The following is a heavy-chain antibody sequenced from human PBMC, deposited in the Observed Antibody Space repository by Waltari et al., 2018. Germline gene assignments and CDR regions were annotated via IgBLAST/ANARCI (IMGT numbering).Heavy chain of an antibody. CDR3: ARDWEGDRPNFDY. D-gene: IGHD1-26*01. CDR2: IKQDGSDT. Sequence: EVQLVESGGGLVQPGGSLRLSCVASGFTFNTFRMSWVCQAPGKGLGGVTDIKQDGSDTYYADSVKGRFTVSRDNAKNSLYLQMNSLRVEDTAVYYCARDWEGDRPNFDYWGQGTLVTVSS. J-gene: IGHJ4*02. CDR1: GFTFNTFR. V-gene: IGHV3-7*04.